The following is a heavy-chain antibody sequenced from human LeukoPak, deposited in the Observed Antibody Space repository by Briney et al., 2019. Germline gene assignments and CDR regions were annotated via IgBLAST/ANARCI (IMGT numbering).Heavy chain of an antibody. J-gene: IGHJ2*01. Sequence: PSETLSLTCAVYGGSFSGYYWSWIRQPPGQGLQWIGEINHSGSTNYNPSLKSRVTISVDTSKNQFSLKLTSVTAADMAVYYCARRRRESCTSTSCSDWYFDLWGRGTLVTVSS. CDR1: GGSFSGYY. CDR2: INHSGST. CDR3: ARRRRESCTSTSCSDWYFDL. V-gene: IGHV4-34*01. D-gene: IGHD2-2*01.